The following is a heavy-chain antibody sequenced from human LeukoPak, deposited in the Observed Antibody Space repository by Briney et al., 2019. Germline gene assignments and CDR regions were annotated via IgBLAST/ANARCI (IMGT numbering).Heavy chain of an antibody. CDR2: IYYSGST. D-gene: IGHD3-10*01. J-gene: IGHJ4*02. CDR3: ARLGISMVRGVIKPHPPFDY. CDR1: GGSISSYY. V-gene: IGHV4-59*12. Sequence: KPSETLSLTCTVSGGSISSYYWSWIRQPPGKGLEWIGYIYYSGSTNYNPSPKSRVTISVDTSKNQFSLKLSSVTAADTAVYYCARLGISMVRGVIKPHPPFDYWGQGNLVTVSS.